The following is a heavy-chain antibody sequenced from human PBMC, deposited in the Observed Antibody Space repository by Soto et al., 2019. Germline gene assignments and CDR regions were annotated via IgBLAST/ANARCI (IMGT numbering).Heavy chain of an antibody. CDR2: IYYSGST. Sequence: QVQLQESGPGLVKPSETLSLTCTVSGGTVSNSNYYWSWIRQPPGKGLEWIGYIYYSGSTSFNPSLKSRVSMSVDTSKNQFSLKLTSVTAADTAVYYCARDPTYCSTTSCQPCHWFDYWGQGTLVTVSS. CDR3: ARDPTYCSTTSCQPCHWFDY. D-gene: IGHD2-2*01. V-gene: IGHV4-61*01. J-gene: IGHJ4*02. CDR1: GGTVSNSNYY.